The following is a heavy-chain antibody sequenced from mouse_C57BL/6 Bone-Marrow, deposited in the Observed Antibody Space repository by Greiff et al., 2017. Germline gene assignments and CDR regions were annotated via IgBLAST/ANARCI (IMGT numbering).Heavy chain of an antibody. J-gene: IGHJ3*01. CDR3: TRYDGYYEGWFAY. CDR2: IDPENGDT. D-gene: IGHD2-3*01. Sequence: VQLQQSGAELVRPGASVTLSCTASGFNIKDDYMHWVKQRPEQGLEWIGWIDPENGDTEYASKFQGKATITADTSSNTAYLQLSSLTSEDTAVYYCTRYDGYYEGWFAYWGQGTLVTVSA. CDR1: GFNIKDDY. V-gene: IGHV14-4*01.